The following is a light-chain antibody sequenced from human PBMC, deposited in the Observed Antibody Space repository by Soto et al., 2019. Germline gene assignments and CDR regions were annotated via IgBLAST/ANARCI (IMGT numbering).Light chain of an antibody. CDR3: QQYNNWPLT. CDR1: QSFSSN. V-gene: IGKV3-15*01. J-gene: IGKJ4*01. Sequence: EIVMTQSPATLSVCPGERATLSCRASQSFSSNLAWYQQKPGQAPRLLIYGASTRAIGIPARFSGSGSGTEFTLTISSLQSEDFAVYYCQQYNNWPLTFGGGTKVEIK. CDR2: GAS.